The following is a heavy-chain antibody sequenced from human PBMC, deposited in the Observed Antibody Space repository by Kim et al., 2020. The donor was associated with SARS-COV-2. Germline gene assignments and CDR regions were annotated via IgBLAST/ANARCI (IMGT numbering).Heavy chain of an antibody. Sequence: GGSLRLSCAVSGFTFKNHDMNWVRQAPGRGLEWVSGISGSGIGTYYSDSVKGRFTISKDFSKTMVYMQMNNLRVEDTAVYYCAKRETSSWSYIDYWGQGTLVSVSS. J-gene: IGHJ4*02. CDR3: AKRETSSWSYIDY. V-gene: IGHV3-23*01. CDR2: ISGSGIGT. D-gene: IGHD6-19*01. CDR1: GFTFKNHD.